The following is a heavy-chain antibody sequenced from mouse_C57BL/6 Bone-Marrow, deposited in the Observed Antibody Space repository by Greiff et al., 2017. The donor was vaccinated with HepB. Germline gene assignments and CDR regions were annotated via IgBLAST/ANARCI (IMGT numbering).Heavy chain of an antibody. D-gene: IGHD1-1*01. V-gene: IGHV14-4*01. Sequence: EVQLQQSGAELVRPGASVKLSCTASGFNIKDDYMHWVKQRPEQGLEWIGWIDPENGDTEYASKFQGKATITADTSSNTAYLQLSSLTSEDTAVSYCTTPVVAPYWYFDVWGTGTTVTVSS. CDR2: IDPENGDT. CDR3: TTPVVAPYWYFDV. J-gene: IGHJ1*03. CDR1: GFNIKDDY.